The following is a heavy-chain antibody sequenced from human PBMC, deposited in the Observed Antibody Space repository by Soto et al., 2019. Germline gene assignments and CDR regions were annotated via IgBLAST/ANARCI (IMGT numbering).Heavy chain of an antibody. Sequence: SETLSLTCTVSGGSISSSSYYWGWIRQPPGKGLEWIGSICYSGSTYYNPSLKSRVTISVDTSKNQFSLKLSSVTAADTAVYYCASAIGYCTNGVCYPSSHFDYWGQGTLVTVSS. CDR1: GGSISSSSYY. CDR3: ASAIGYCTNGVCYPSSHFDY. V-gene: IGHV4-39*01. J-gene: IGHJ4*02. CDR2: ICYSGST. D-gene: IGHD2-8*01.